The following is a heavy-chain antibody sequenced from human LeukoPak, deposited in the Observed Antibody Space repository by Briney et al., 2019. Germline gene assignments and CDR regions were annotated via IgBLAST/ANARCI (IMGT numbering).Heavy chain of an antibody. V-gene: IGHV4-4*07. CDR3: ARENSGSYREFDY. CDR1: GGSISSYY. Sequence: SETLSLTCTVSGGSISSYYWSWIRQPAGKGVEWIGRIYTSGSTNYNASLKSRVSMSVDTSKNQFSLKLSSVTAADTAVFYCARENSGSYREFDYWGQGTLVTVSS. J-gene: IGHJ4*02. CDR2: IYTSGST. D-gene: IGHD1-26*01.